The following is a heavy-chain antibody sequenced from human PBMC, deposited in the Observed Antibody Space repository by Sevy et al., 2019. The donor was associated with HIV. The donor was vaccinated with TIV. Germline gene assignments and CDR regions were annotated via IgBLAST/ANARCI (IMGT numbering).Heavy chain of an antibody. Sequence: GESLKISCAASGFSFSTHARHWVRQAPGKGLEWVAVISFDGSDKYYTDSVKGRFTISRDDSKNTLLLQVSSLRAEDTAVYYCARDAGYSTIWYPGYWGQGTLVTVSS. J-gene: IGHJ4*02. V-gene: IGHV3-30*03. CDR1: GFSFSTHA. CDR2: ISFDGSDK. D-gene: IGHD5-18*01. CDR3: ARDAGYSTIWYPGY.